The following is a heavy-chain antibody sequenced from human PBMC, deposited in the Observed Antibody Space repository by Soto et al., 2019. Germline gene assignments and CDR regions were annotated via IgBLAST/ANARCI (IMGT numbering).Heavy chain of an antibody. CDR2: IYYSGST. J-gene: IGHJ5*02. D-gene: IGHD3-9*01. Sequence: PSETLSLTCTVSGGSISSGGYYWSWIRQHPGKGLEWIGYIYYSGSTYYNPSLKSRVTISVDTSKNQFSLKLSSVTAADTAVYYCASQYYDITQGFDPWGQGTLVTVSS. CDR1: GGSISSGGYY. V-gene: IGHV4-31*03. CDR3: ASQYYDITQGFDP.